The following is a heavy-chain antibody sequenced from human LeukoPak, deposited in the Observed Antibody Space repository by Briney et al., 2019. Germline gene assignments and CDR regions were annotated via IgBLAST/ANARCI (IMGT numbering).Heavy chain of an antibody. J-gene: IGHJ5*02. D-gene: IGHD2-8*01. Sequence: SETLSLTCTVSGGSISSYYWSWIRQPPGKELEWIGYIYYSGSTNYNPSLKSRVTISVDTSKNQFSLKLSSVTAADTAVYYCARRGFDVLDPWGQGTLVTVSS. CDR1: GGSISSYY. V-gene: IGHV4-59*12. CDR2: IYYSGST. CDR3: ARRGFDVLDP.